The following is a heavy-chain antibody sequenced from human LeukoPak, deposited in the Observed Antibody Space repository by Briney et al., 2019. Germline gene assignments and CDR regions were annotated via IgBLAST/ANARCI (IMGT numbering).Heavy chain of an antibody. V-gene: IGHV3-7*03. D-gene: IGHD5-18*01. CDR3: AKDMPPVDTAMVFDY. Sequence: PGGSLRLSCAASGFTFSSYWMSWVRQAPGKGLEWVANIKQDGSEKYYVDSVKGRFTISRDNAKNSLYLQMNSLRAEDTALYYCAKDMPPVDTAMVFDYWGQGTLVTVSS. J-gene: IGHJ4*02. CDR1: GFTFSSYW. CDR2: IKQDGSEK.